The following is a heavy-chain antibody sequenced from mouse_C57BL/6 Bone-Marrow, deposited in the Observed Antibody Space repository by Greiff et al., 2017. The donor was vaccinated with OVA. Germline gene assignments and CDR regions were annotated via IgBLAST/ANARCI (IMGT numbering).Heavy chain of an antibody. CDR1: GFTFSDYY. V-gene: IGHV5-12*01. Sequence: EVKLVESGGGLVQPGGSLKLSCAASGFTFSDYYMYWVRQTPEKRLEWVAYISNGGGSTYYPDTVKGRFTISRDNAKNTLYLQMSRLKSEDTAMDYCARHPFYYGSSFWYFDVWGTGTTVTVSS. J-gene: IGHJ1*03. CDR2: ISNGGGST. CDR3: ARHPFYYGSSFWYFDV. D-gene: IGHD1-1*01.